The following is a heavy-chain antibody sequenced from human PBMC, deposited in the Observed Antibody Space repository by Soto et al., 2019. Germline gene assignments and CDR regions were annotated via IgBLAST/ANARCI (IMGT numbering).Heavy chain of an antibody. J-gene: IGHJ4*02. CDR3: TTLFLLAIPPSRHDY. Sequence: GGSLRLSCAASGFTFSNAWMSWVRQAPGKGLEWVGRIKSKTDGGTTDYAAPVKDRFTISRDDSKNTLYLQMNSLKTEDTAVYYCTTLFLLAIPPSRHDYWGQGTLVTVSS. CDR1: GFTFSNAW. CDR2: IKSKTDGGTT. V-gene: IGHV3-15*01. D-gene: IGHD5-18*01.